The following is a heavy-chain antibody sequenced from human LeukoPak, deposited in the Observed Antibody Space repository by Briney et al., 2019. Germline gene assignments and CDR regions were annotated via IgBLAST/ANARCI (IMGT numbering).Heavy chain of an antibody. Sequence: GGSLRLSCAASRFTFSSYGMHWVRQTPGKGLEWVAFIRNDGSNKNYADSVKGRFTISRDNSKNTLYLQMNSLRAEDTAMYYCAKDYSKTSYYGSGTYYRPNWFDPWGQGTLVTVSS. CDR2: IRNDGSNK. J-gene: IGHJ5*02. CDR3: AKDYSKTSYYGSGTYYRPNWFDP. CDR1: RFTFSSYG. V-gene: IGHV3-30*02. D-gene: IGHD3-10*01.